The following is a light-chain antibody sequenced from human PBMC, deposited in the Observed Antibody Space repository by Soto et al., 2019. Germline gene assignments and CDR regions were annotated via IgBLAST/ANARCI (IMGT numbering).Light chain of an antibody. CDR1: QTISSW. Sequence: DIQMTQSPSTLSGAVGDRVTITCRASQTISSWLAWYQQTPGKAPKLRIYDASNLETGVPSRFSGSGSPTDFTLTISSLQPEDFASYYCPHYNSYSEAFGQGTKVDI. CDR2: DAS. J-gene: IGKJ1*01. V-gene: IGKV1-5*01. CDR3: PHYNSYSEA.